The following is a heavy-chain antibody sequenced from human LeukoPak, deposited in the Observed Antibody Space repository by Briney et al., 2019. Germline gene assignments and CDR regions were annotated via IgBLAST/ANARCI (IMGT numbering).Heavy chain of an antibody. Sequence: GGSLRLSCAASGFTFSSYAMHWVRQAPGKGLEYVSAISSNGGSTYYANSVKGRFTISRDNSKNTLYLQMGSLRAEDMAVYYCARGDANWPFDYWGQGTLVTVSS. J-gene: IGHJ4*02. V-gene: IGHV3-64*01. CDR2: ISSNGGST. CDR1: GFTFSSYA. CDR3: ARGDANWPFDY.